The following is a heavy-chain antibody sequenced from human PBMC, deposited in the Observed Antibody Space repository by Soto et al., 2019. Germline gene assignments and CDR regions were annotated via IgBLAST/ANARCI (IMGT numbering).Heavy chain of an antibody. J-gene: IGHJ5*02. CDR1: GGSISSSSYY. D-gene: IGHD3-10*01. Sequence: SLTCTVSGGSISSSSYYWGWIRQPPGKGLEWIGSIYYSGSTYYNPSLKSRVTISVDTSKNQFSLKLSSVTAADTAVYYCARLLLWFGELSGWFDPWGQGTLVTVSS. CDR2: IYYSGST. CDR3: ARLLLWFGELSGWFDP. V-gene: IGHV4-39*01.